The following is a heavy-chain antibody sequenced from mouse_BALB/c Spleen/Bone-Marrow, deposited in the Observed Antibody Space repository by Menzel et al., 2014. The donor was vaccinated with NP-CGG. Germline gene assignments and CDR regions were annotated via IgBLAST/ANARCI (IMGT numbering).Heavy chain of an antibody. CDR1: GYSFTSYY. Sequence: VQLQQSGPELMKPGASVKISCKASGYSFTSYYMHWVKQSHGKSLEWIGYIDPFNGDTNYNQKFKGKATLTVDKSSSTAYMHLSSLTSVDSAVYYCARRVITTGPGFAYWGQGTLVTVSA. CDR3: ARRVITTGPGFAY. V-gene: IGHV1S135*01. D-gene: IGHD2-4*01. CDR2: IDPFNGDT. J-gene: IGHJ3*01.